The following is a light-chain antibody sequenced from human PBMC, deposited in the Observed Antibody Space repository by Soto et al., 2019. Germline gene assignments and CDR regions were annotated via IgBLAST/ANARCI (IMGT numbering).Light chain of an antibody. CDR3: QQYGDSPIT. CDR2: GAS. Sequence: IVLTQSPCTLSLSPGQRATLSCRASQSVSSSYLAWYQQKPGQAPRLLIYGASSRATGIPDRFSGSGSGTDFTLTISSLEPEDFALYYCQQYGDSPITFGQGTKVDI. CDR1: QSVSSSY. V-gene: IGKV3-20*01. J-gene: IGKJ1*01.